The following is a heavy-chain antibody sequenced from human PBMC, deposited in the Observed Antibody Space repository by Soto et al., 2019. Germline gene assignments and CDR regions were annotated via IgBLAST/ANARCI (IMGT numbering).Heavy chain of an antibody. Sequence: TSETLSLTCTVSGGSINSYYWSWIRQPPGKGLEWIGFIYYSGSTNYNPSLKSRVTISGATSKNQFSLKVNSVTAADTAVYYCARAGEMYGSGWYFFDYWVQGTLVTVSS. CDR3: ARAGEMYGSGWYFFDY. CDR1: GGSINSYY. CDR2: IYYSGST. V-gene: IGHV4-59*01. J-gene: IGHJ4*02. D-gene: IGHD6-19*01.